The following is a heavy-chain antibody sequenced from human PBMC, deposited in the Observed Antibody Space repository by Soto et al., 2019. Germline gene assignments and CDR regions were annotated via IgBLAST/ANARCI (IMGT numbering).Heavy chain of an antibody. Sequence: ASVKVSCKASRVGYSIKTISWLRQAPGQGLEWMGRIIPLVHIINNAQKFQGRVAISADKSTSTAYMEVRNLKSDDTAIYFCVREGRKDVRNKFDGLDVWGQGTMVTVSS. CDR2: IIPLVHII. D-gene: IGHD3-10*01. J-gene: IGHJ3*01. CDR1: RVGYSIKT. V-gene: IGHV1-69*04. CDR3: VREGRKDVRNKFDGLDV.